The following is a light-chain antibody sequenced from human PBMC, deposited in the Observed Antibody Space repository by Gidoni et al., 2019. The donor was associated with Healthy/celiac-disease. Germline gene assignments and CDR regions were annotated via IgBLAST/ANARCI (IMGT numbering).Light chain of an antibody. CDR1: QGISSY. CDR2: AAS. CDR3: QQLNSYPRLT. Sequence: DIQLTQSPSFLSASVGDRVTITCWASQGISSYLAWYQQKPGKAPKLLIYAASTLQSGVPSRFSGSGSGTEFTLTISSLQPEDVATYYCQQLNSYPRLTFGGGTKVEIK. V-gene: IGKV1-9*01. J-gene: IGKJ4*01.